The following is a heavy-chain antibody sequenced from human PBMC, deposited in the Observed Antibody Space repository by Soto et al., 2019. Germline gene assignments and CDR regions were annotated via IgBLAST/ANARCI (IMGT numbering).Heavy chain of an antibody. CDR3: ARLGGYVSVGYYYLWDS. V-gene: IGHV4-39*01. D-gene: IGHD3-22*01. CDR2: INYSGTT. CDR1: DGSMNSDSYY. Sequence: QLQLQESGPGLVKPSETLSLTCSVSDGSMNSDSYYWGWIRQPPGKGLEWIGVINYSGTTFHNVSLKSRVTMSVDSSRNQLSLKLTSVTAADTAVYYCARLGGYVSVGYYYLWDSWGQGNLVTVSS. J-gene: IGHJ4*02.